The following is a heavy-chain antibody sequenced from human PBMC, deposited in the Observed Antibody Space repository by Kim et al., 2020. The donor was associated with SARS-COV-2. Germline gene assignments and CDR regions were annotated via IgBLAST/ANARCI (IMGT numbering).Heavy chain of an antibody. CDR3: ARDNVDV. CDR2: YNGNT. V-gene: IGHV1-18*01. J-gene: IGHJ6*02. Sequence: YNGNTNYAQKLQGRVTMTTDTSTSTAYMELRSLRSDDTAVYYCARDNVDVWGQGTTVTVSS.